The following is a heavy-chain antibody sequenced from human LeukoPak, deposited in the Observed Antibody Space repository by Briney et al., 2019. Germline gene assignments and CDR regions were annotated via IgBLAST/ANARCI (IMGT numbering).Heavy chain of an antibody. Sequence: PGGSLRLSCAASGFTFSSYGMHWVRQAPGKGLEWVAVIWYDGSNKYYADSVKGRFTISRDNSKNTLYLQMNSLRAEDTAVYYCARDSSSFHDAFDIWGQGTMVTVSS. CDR1: GFTFSSYG. D-gene: IGHD6-13*01. CDR3: ARDSSSFHDAFDI. CDR2: IWYDGSNK. V-gene: IGHV3-33*01. J-gene: IGHJ3*02.